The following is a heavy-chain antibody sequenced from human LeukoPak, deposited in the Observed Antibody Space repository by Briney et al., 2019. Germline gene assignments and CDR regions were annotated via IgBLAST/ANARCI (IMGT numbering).Heavy chain of an antibody. Sequence: GGSLRLSCAASGFTFSSYGMHWVRQAPGKGLGWVAVISYDGSNKYYADSVKGRFTISRDNSKNTLYLQMNSLRAEDTAVYYCARDRVYYDFWSGYRSRGYYYGMDVWGQGTTVTVSS. D-gene: IGHD3-3*01. CDR1: GFTFSSYG. CDR2: ISYDGSNK. CDR3: ARDRVYYDFWSGYRSRGYYYGMDV. V-gene: IGHV3-30*19. J-gene: IGHJ6*02.